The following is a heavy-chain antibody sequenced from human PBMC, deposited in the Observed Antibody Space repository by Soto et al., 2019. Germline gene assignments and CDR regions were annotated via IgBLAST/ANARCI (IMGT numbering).Heavy chain of an antibody. Sequence: SVKVSCKASGGTFSSYAISWVRQAPGQGLEWMGGIIPIFGTANYAQKFQGRVTITADESTSTAYMELSSLRSEDTAVYYCAKVGTPPPTPGSLVPATMAFDYWGQGILVTVSS. V-gene: IGHV1-69*13. D-gene: IGHD2-2*01. CDR2: IIPIFGTA. J-gene: IGHJ4*02. CDR1: GGTFSSYA. CDR3: AKVGTPPPTPGSLVPATMAFDY.